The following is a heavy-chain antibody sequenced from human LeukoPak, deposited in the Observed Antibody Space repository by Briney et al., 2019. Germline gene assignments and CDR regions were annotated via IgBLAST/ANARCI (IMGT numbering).Heavy chain of an antibody. V-gene: IGHV3-7*01. CDR3: ASDRDYYDSSGHLFDY. CDR2: INQDGSEK. J-gene: IGHJ4*02. CDR1: GFTFSRDW. Sequence: GGSLRLSCVASGFTFSRDWMSWVRQAPGKGLEWVANINQDGSEKYYVDSVKGRFTISRDNAKSSLYLQMNSLRVEDTAAYYCASDRDYYDSSGHLFDYWGQGTLVTVSS. D-gene: IGHD3-22*01.